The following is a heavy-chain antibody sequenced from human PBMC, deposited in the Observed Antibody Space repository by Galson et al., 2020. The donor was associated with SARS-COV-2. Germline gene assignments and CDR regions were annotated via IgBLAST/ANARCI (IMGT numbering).Heavy chain of an antibody. J-gene: IGHJ6*02. CDR1: GGSITSYY. D-gene: IGHD3-10*01. CDR2: ISYSGST. V-gene: IGHV4-59*08. CDR3: ARQTGSGNYYLYYYYGMDV. Sequence: ETSETLSLTCTVSGGSITSYYWSWIRQPPGKGLEWIGCISYSGSTNYNPSLKSRVTISVDTSKNQFSLKLSSVTAADTAVYYCARQTGSGNYYLYYYYGMDVWGQGTTVTVSS.